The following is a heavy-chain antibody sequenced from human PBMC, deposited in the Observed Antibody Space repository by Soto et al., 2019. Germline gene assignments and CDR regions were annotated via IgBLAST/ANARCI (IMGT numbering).Heavy chain of an antibody. V-gene: IGHV1-2*04. D-gene: IGHD2-2*03. CDR2: INPNSGGT. CDR3: ARVEDGYCSSTSCSGDAFDI. J-gene: IGHJ3*02. CDR1: GYTFTGYY. Sequence: QVQLVQSGAEVKKPGASVKVSCKASGYTFTGYYMHWVRQAPGQGLGWMGWINPNSGGTNYAQKFQGWVTMTRDTSISTAYMELSRLRSDDTAVYYCARVEDGYCSSTSCSGDAFDIWGQGTMVTVSS.